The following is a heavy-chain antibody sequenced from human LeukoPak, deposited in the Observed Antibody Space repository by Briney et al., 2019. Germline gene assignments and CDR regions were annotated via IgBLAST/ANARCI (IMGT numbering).Heavy chain of an antibody. V-gene: IGHV4-59*01. Sequence: SETLSLTCTVSGGSISSYYWSWIRQPPGKGLEWIGYIYYSGSTNYNPSLKSRVTISVDTSKNQFSLKLSSVTAADTAAYYCARDVALHDILTGYYYGWFDPWGQGTLVTVSS. CDR1: GGSISSYY. J-gene: IGHJ5*02. CDR2: IYYSGST. CDR3: ARDVALHDILTGYYYGWFDP. D-gene: IGHD3-9*01.